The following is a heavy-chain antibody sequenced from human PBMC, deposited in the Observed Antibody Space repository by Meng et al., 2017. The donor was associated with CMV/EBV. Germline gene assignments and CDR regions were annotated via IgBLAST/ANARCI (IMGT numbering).Heavy chain of an antibody. CDR1: GGSISNSLW. J-gene: IGHJ4*02. Sequence: SETLSLTCAVSGGSISNSLWWSWVRQPPGKGLEWIGEISHSGNTKYNPSLQSRVTISADKTKNDFSLKLTSMTAADTGVYFCARSPGFWSLDYWGRGTLVTVSS. CDR2: ISHSGNT. D-gene: IGHD2-8*02. V-gene: IGHV4-4*02. CDR3: ARSPGFWSLDY.